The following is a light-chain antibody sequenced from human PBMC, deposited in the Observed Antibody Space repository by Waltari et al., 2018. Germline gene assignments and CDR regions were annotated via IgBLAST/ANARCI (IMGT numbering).Light chain of an antibody. J-gene: IGLJ3*02. V-gene: IGLV4-69*01. CDR2: VNSDGSH. CDR3: QTGGHGTWA. CDR1: SGHSTNV. Sequence: QLVLTQSPSASASLGASVKLTCTLSSGHSTNVIAWLQKRPEKGPRYLMKVNSDGSHNKGDEIPDRFSGSSSGAERYLTISSLQSEDEADYYCQTGGHGTWAFGGGTKLTVL.